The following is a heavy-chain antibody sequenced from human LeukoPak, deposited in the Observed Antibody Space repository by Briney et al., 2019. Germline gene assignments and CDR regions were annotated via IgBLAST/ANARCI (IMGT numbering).Heavy chain of an antibody. J-gene: IGHJ6*03. CDR2: INPNSGGT. V-gene: IGHV1-2*02. CDR3: ARGVSAKLERRSYHYYMDV. Sequence: ASVKVSCKASGYTFTGYYMHWVRQAPGQGLEWMGWINPNSGGTNYAQKFQGRVTMTRDTSISTAYMELRSLRSDDTAVYYCARGVSAKLERRSYHYYMDVWGKGTTVTVSS. D-gene: IGHD1-1*01. CDR1: GYTFTGYY.